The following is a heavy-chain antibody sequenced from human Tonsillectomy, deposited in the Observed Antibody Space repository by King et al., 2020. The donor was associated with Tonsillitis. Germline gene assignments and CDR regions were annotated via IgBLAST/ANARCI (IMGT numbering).Heavy chain of an antibody. CDR1: GFTFSSFA. J-gene: IGHJ6*03. Sequence: VQLVESGGGLVQPGGSLRLSCAASGFTFSSFAMTWVRQAPGKGLEWVSRISDRAGGTYYAESVNGRFTISRDNSKNTLYLQVNGLRAEDTAVYYCAKLLRSGYHLYYMDVWGKGTTVTVSS. CDR3: AKLLRSGYHLYYMDV. D-gene: IGHD3-3*01. V-gene: IGHV3-23*04. CDR2: ISDRAGGT.